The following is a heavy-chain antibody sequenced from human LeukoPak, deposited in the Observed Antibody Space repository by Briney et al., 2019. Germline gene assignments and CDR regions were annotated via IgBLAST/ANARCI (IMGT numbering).Heavy chain of an antibody. Sequence: SETLSLTCTVSGGSISSYYWSWIRQPPGKGLEWIGYIYYSGSTNYNPSLKSRVTISVDTSKNQFSLKLSSVTAADTAVYYCARGRGRASSRPIDYWGQGTLVTVSS. D-gene: IGHD2-2*01. CDR1: GGSISSYY. V-gene: IGHV4-59*12. CDR2: IYYSGST. J-gene: IGHJ4*02. CDR3: ARGRGRASSRPIDY.